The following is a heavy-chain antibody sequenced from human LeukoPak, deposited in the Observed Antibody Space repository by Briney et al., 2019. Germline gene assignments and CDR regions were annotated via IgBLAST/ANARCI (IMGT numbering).Heavy chain of an antibody. CDR2: INHRGST. CDR1: GGSFSGYY. V-gene: IGHV4-34*01. J-gene: IGHJ5*02. D-gene: IGHD6-13*01. CDR3: ASGYSSSWYALSP. Sequence: PSETLSLTCAVYGGSFSGYYWSWIRQPPGKGLEWIGEINHRGSTNYNPSLKSRVTISVDTSKNQFSLKLSSVTAADTAVYYCASGYSSSWYALSPWGQGTLVTVSS.